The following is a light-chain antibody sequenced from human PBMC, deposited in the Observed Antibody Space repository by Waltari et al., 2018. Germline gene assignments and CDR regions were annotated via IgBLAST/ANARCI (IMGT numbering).Light chain of an antibody. CDR1: SSDVGSHNL. CDR2: EVS. J-gene: IGLJ2*01. CDR3: CSHAGSSTVV. Sequence: QSALTQPASVSGSPGQSITISCTGTSSDVGSHNLVSWYHQHPGKAPKRRIYEVSQRPSGVSNRFSGSKSGNTASLTISGLQAEDEADYYCCSHAGSSTVVFGGGTKLTVL. V-gene: IGLV2-23*02.